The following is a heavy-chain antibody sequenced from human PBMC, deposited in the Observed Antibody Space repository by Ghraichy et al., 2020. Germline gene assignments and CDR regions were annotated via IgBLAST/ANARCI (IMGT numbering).Heavy chain of an antibody. J-gene: IGHJ5*02. Sequence: GGSLRLSCAASGFTFSSYDMHWVRQATGKGLEWVSAIGTAGDTYYPGSVKGRFTISRENAKNSLYLQMNSLRAGDTAVYYCARSHCSSTSCWGVWFDPWGQGTLVTVSS. CDR3: ARSHCSSTSCWGVWFDP. CDR1: GFTFSSYD. CDR2: IGTAGDT. V-gene: IGHV3-13*01. D-gene: IGHD2-2*01.